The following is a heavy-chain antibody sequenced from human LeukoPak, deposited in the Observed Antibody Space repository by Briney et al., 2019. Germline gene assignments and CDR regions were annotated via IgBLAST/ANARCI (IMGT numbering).Heavy chain of an antibody. D-gene: IGHD2-15*01. CDR2: IYSDRRT. V-gene: IGHV3-53*01. CDR3: ARDSAFSSYSH. CDR1: GFTVSSNY. Sequence: PGGSLRLSCAASGFTVSSNYMSWVRQAPGKGPEWVSIIYSDRRTYYAESVKGRFTISRDDSQNMVFLQMDSLRAEDTARYYCARDSAFSSYSHWGQGALVTVSS. J-gene: IGHJ1*01.